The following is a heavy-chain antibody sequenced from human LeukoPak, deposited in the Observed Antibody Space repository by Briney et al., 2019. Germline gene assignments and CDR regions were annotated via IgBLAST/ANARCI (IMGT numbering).Heavy chain of an antibody. V-gene: IGHV5-10-1*01. D-gene: IGHD3-10*01. Sequence: KSGESLKISCKCSEYSFATYWIGWVRQMPGQGLEWMGTIDPRDSYSNYSPSFQGHVTISADKSISTASLQWSSLKASDTAMYYCARHGGGFDYWGQGTLVTVSS. CDR2: IDPRDSYS. CDR1: EYSFATYW. CDR3: ARHGGGFDY. J-gene: IGHJ4*02.